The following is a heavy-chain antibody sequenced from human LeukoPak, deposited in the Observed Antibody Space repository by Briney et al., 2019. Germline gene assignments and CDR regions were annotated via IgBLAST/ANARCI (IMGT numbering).Heavy chain of an antibody. D-gene: IGHD4-23*01. Sequence: GASLRLSCAASGFTFSSYAMNWVRQAPGKGLEWVSSISGSGGSTYYADSVKGRFTISRDNSKNTLYLQMNSLRAEDTAVYYCAKEGYGGGPGWLDYWGQGTLVTVSS. V-gene: IGHV3-23*01. CDR2: ISGSGGST. CDR1: GFTFSSYA. CDR3: AKEGYGGGPGWLDY. J-gene: IGHJ4*02.